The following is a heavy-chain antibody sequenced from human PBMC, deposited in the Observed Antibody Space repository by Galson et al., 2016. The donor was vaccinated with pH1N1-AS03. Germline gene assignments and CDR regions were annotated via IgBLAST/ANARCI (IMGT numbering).Heavy chain of an antibody. CDR3: ARGWYDIWTGYLVDPFDY. CDR2: ITSSGGSGPTI. Sequence: LRLSCAASGFTFRDYYMSWIRQAPGKGLEWISCITSSGGSGPTIYYADSVKGRFTISRDNAKNSLYLQMNSLRADDTAVYYCARGWYDIWTGYLVDPFDYWGQGALVTVSS. V-gene: IGHV3-11*01. CDR1: GFTFRDYY. D-gene: IGHD3-9*01. J-gene: IGHJ4*02.